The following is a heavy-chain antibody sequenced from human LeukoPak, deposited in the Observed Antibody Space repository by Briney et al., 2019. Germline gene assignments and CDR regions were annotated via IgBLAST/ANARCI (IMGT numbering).Heavy chain of an antibody. Sequence: PGGSLRLSCAASGFTFSSYGMSWVRQAPGKGLEWVSAISGSGGSTYYADSVKGRFTISRDNSKNTLYLQMNSLRAEDTAVYYCARVPIAVAGVVRWYFDYWGQGTLVTVSS. CDR3: ARVPIAVAGVVRWYFDY. J-gene: IGHJ4*02. CDR2: ISGSGGST. D-gene: IGHD6-19*01. CDR1: GFTFSSYG. V-gene: IGHV3-23*01.